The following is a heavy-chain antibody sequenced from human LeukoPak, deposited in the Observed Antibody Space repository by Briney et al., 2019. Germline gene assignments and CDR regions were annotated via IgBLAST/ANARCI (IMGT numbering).Heavy chain of an antibody. CDR1: GGSISNYY. J-gene: IGHJ3*02. V-gene: IGHV4-59*01. CDR2: IYYTGST. CDR3: AGWMGSTRRIDAFGI. D-gene: IGHD2-2*01. Sequence: SETLSLTCTVSGGSISNYYWSWIRQPPGKGLEWIGYIYYTGSTNYNPSLKSRVTISVDTSKNQFSLKLSSVTAADTAVYYCAGWMGSTRRIDAFGIWGQGTMVTVSS.